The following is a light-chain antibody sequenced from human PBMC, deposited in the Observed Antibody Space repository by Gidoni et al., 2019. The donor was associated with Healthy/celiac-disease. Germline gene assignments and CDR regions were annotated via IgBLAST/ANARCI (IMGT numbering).Light chain of an antibody. V-gene: IGKV1-33*01. CDR3: QQYDNLPLT. CDR2: DAS. CDR1: QDISSY. J-gene: IGKJ4*01. Sequence: DIQMTQSPSSLSASVGDRVTITCQASQDISSYLNWYQQKPGKAPKLLIYDASNLKTGVPSRFSGSGSGTDFTFTISNLQPEDIAIYYCQQYDNLPLTFGGGTKVEIK.